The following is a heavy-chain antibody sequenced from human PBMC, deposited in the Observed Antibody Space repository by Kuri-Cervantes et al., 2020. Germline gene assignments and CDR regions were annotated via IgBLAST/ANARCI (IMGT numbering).Heavy chain of an antibody. Sequence: GESLKISCAASGFTFSSYGVHWVRQAPGKGLEWVAVISYDGSNKYYADSVKGRFTISRDNSKNTLYLQMNSLRAEDTAVYYCAKLCYDSSQVVAFDIWGQGTMVTVSS. CDR1: GFTFSSYG. V-gene: IGHV3-30*18. CDR2: ISYDGSNK. CDR3: AKLCYDSSQVVAFDI. D-gene: IGHD3-22*01. J-gene: IGHJ3*02.